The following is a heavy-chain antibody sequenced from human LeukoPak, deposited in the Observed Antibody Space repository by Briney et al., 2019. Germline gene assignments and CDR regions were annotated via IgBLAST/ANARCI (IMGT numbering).Heavy chain of an antibody. Sequence: ASETLSLTCTVSGGSISSSSYYWGWIRQPPGKGLEWIGSIYYSGSTYYNPSLKSRVTISVDTSKNQFSLKLSSVTAADTAVYYCARGSGTYYFDYWGQGTLVTVSS. V-gene: IGHV4-39*07. D-gene: IGHD1-26*01. CDR3: ARGSGTYYFDY. CDR2: IYYSGST. CDR1: GGSISSSSYY. J-gene: IGHJ4*02.